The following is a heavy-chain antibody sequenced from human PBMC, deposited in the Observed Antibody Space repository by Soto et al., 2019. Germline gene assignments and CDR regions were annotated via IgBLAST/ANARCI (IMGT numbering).Heavy chain of an antibody. CDR1: GFSFSSYA. CDR3: AREGINNYNEYYFDS. CDR2: ISGSGNYT. Sequence: VQLFQSGGGQVQPGGSLRLSCAASGFSFSSYAVGWVRQTPGKGLEWVSVISGSGNYTHYADFLRGRFTISRDNAKTSLYLQMNSLRAEDTAVYYCAREGINNYNEYYFDSWGQGTVVTVSS. D-gene: IGHD4-4*01. J-gene: IGHJ4*02. V-gene: IGHV3-23*01.